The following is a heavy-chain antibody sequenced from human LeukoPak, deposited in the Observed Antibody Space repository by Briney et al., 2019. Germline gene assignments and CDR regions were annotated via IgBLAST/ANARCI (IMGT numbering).Heavy chain of an antibody. CDR2: IKGNGFDT. D-gene: IGHD3-16*01. Sequence: GGSLRLSCAGSGFIFSNYAMSWVRQAPGKGLEWVSGIKGNGFDTYYADSVKGRFTVSRDNSKNTLSLQMNSLSAEDTAVYYCAKDSGPLMITFGGVVISYFDYWGQGALVTVSS. V-gene: IGHV3-23*01. CDR3: AKDSGPLMITFGGVVISYFDY. CDR1: GFIFSNYA. J-gene: IGHJ4*02.